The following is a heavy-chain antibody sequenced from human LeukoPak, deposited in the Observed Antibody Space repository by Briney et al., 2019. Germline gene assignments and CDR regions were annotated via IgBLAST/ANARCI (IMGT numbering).Heavy chain of an antibody. V-gene: IGHV4-59*01. CDR1: GGSLSSYY. D-gene: IGHD1-26*01. CDR2: IYYSGST. Sequence: PSETLSLTCTVYGGSLSSYYWSWIRQPPGKGLEWIGYIYYSGSTNYNPSLKSRVTISVDTSKNQFSLKLSSVTAADTAVYYCARDDPEWELHQYYFDYWGQGTLVTVSS. J-gene: IGHJ4*02. CDR3: ARDDPEWELHQYYFDY.